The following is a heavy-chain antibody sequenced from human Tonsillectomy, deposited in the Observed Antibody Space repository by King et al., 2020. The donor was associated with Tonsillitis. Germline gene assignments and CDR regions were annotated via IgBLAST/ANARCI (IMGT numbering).Heavy chain of an antibody. CDR2: ISTIGSYI. CDR3: ARRGQLVRQRDYGMDV. V-gene: IGHV3-21*01. CDR1: GFTFSSYS. D-gene: IGHD6-13*01. Sequence: EVQLVESGGGLVKPGGSLRLSCAASGFTFSSYSMNWVRQAPGRGLEWVSSISTIGSYIYYADSVKGRFTISRDNAKNSLYLQMNSLRAEDTAVYYCARRGQLVRQRDYGMDVWGQGTTVTVSS. J-gene: IGHJ6*02.